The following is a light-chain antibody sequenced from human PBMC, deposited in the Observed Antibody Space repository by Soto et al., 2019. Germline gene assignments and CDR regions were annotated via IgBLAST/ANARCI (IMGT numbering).Light chain of an antibody. CDR2: DVS. Sequence: QSVLTQPASVSGSPGQSITISCSGTTNDVGGYNYVSWYQQHPGKAPRLMIYDVSDRPSGVSNLFSGSKSGDTASLTVSGIQSEDEADYYCSSYTGSYTVLFGGGTKVTVL. CDR1: TNDVGGYNY. V-gene: IGLV2-14*01. J-gene: IGLJ2*01. CDR3: SSYTGSYTVL.